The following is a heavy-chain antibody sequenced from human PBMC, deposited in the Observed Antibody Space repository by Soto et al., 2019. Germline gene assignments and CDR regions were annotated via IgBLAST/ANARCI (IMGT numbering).Heavy chain of an antibody. CDR2: INPNSGGT. CDR3: ARDESSGWPYYGMDV. D-gene: IGHD6-19*01. CDR1: GYTFTGYY. Sequence: QVQLVQSGAEVKKPGASVKVSCKASGYTFTGYYMHWVRQAPGQGLEWMGWINPNSGGTNYAQKFQGRVTMTRDTSISTAYMELSRLRSDDTAVYYCARDESSGWPYYGMDVWGQGTTVTVSS. J-gene: IGHJ6*02. V-gene: IGHV1-2*02.